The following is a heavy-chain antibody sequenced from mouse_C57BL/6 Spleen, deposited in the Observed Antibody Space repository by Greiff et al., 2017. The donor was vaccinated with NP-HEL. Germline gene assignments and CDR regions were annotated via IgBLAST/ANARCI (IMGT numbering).Heavy chain of an antibody. V-gene: IGHV1-82*01. D-gene: IGHD1-1*01. CDR3: ARDWVLRSHWYLDV. Sequence: VQLQQSGPELVKPGASVKISCKASGYAFSSSWMHWVKQRPGKGLEWIGRIYPGDGDTNYNGKFKGKATLTADKSSSTAYMQLSSLTSEDSAVYVCARDWVLRSHWYLDVWGTGTTVTVSS. CDR1: GYAFSSSW. J-gene: IGHJ1*03. CDR2: IYPGDGDT.